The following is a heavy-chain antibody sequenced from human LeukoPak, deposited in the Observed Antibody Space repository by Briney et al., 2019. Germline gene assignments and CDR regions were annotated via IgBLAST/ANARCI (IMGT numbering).Heavy chain of an antibody. CDR1: GFTFSSYG. CDR2: TSGSGGST. J-gene: IGHJ4*02. V-gene: IGHV3-23*01. Sequence: GGSLRLSCAASGFTFSSYGMSWVRQAPGKGLEWVSATSGSGGSTYYADSVKGRFTISRDNSKNTLCLQMNSLRAEDTAVYYCAKLGSGSYYSYWGQGTLVTVSS. D-gene: IGHD3-10*01. CDR3: AKLGSGSYYSY.